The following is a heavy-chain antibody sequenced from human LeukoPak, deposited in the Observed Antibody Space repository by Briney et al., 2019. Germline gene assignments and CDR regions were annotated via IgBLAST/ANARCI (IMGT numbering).Heavy chain of an antibody. Sequence: PSETLSLTCAVYGGSFSGYYWSWIRQPPGKGLEWIGEINHSGSTNYNPSLKSRVTISVDTSKNQFSLKLSSVTAADTAVYYCAREVGGGYPDAFDIWGQGTMVTVSS. CDR1: GGSFSGYY. CDR2: INHSGST. D-gene: IGHD5-12*01. J-gene: IGHJ3*02. V-gene: IGHV4-34*01. CDR3: AREVGGGYPDAFDI.